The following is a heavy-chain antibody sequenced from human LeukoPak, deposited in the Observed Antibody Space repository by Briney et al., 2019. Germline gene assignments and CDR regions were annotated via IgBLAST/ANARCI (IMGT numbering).Heavy chain of an antibody. J-gene: IGHJ4*02. V-gene: IGHV3-23*01. Sequence: GGSLRLSCTASGFTFRSYAMNWVRQAPGKGMEWVSVISLNDGSTYYADSVRGRFTISRDNSKNTLFLQMNGLRAEDTAIYYCAKAMTSSTYYFDSWGQGTLVTVSS. CDR2: ISLNDGST. D-gene: IGHD3-9*01. CDR3: AKAMTSSTYYFDS. CDR1: GFTFRSYA.